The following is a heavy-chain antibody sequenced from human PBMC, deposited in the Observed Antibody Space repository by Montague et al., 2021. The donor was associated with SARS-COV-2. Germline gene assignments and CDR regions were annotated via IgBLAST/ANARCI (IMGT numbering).Heavy chain of an antibody. J-gene: IGHJ4*02. CDR3: VHYASRSYYFHY. Sequence: PALVKPTQTLTLTCTFSGFSVTTSTMGVGWIRQPPGKALEWLALIYWXXXKRFSPSLKSRLTITKDTFKDQVVLRMTNMDPVDTATYYCVHYASRSYYFHYWGQGTLVTVSS. CDR2: IYWXXXK. D-gene: IGHD3-10*01. CDR1: GFSVTTSTMG. V-gene: IGHV2-5*02.